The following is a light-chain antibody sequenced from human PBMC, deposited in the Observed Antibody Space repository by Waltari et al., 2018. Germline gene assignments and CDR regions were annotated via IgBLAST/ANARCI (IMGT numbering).Light chain of an antibody. V-gene: IGKV3-20*01. CDR3: QQYGSSVLYT. CDR2: GAS. J-gene: IGKJ2*01. CDR1: QSLTKRY. Sequence: VLTQSPGPLSLSPGERATLSCRASQSLTKRYLAWYQQKPGQAPRLLIYGASSRAAGIPHRFSGSGSGTDFTLTISRLEPEDFAVYYCQQYGSSVLYTFGQGNKLEIK.